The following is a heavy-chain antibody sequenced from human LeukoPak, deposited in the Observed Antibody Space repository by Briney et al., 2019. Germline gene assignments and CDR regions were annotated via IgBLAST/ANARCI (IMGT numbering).Heavy chain of an antibody. J-gene: IGHJ4*02. CDR2: IYYSGST. V-gene: IGHV4-39*07. CDR3: ASRPVAAAGLYFDY. D-gene: IGHD6-13*01. CDR1: GGSISSSSYY. Sequence: SETLSLTCTVSGGSISSSSYYWGWIRQPPGKGLEWIGSIYYSGSTYYNPSLKSRVTISVDTSKNQFSLKLSSVTAADTAVYYCASRPVAAAGLYFDYWGQGTLVTVSS.